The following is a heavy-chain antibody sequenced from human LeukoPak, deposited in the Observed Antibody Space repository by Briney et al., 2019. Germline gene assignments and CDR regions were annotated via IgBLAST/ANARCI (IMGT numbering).Heavy chain of an antibody. CDR3: AIYDFWSDGTYYFDY. Sequence: NASETVSLTCTVSGGSISSSSYYWGWIRQPPGKGLEWIGSIYYSGSTYYNPSLTSRVTISVDTSKNQFSLKLSSVTAADTAVYYCAIYDFWSDGTYYFDYWGQGTLVTVSS. V-gene: IGHV4-39*01. CDR2: IYYSGST. D-gene: IGHD3-3*01. CDR1: GGSISSSSYY. J-gene: IGHJ4*02.